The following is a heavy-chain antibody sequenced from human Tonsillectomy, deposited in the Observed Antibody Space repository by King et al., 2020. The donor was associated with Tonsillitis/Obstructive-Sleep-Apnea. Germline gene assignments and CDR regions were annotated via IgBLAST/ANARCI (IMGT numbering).Heavy chain of an antibody. D-gene: IGHD3-3*01. CDR3: ARDGKDGFWSRYYYMDD. CDR2: INYSGST. J-gene: IGHJ6*03. CDR1: GGSINSYY. Sequence: LQLQESGPGLVKPSKTLSLTCTVSGGSINSYYWSWIRQPPGKGLEWIGYINYSGSTKYNPSLKSRVTISVDTSKNQFSLKLSSVTAADTAVYYCARDGKDGFWSRYYYMDDWGKGTTVTVSS. V-gene: IGHV4-59*01.